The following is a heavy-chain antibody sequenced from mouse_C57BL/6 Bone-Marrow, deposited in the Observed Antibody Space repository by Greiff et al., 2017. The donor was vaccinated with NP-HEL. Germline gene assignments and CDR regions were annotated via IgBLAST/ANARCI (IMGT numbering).Heavy chain of an antibody. V-gene: IGHV1-54*01. Sequence: QVQLQQSGAELVRPGTSVKVSCKASGYAFTNYLIEWVKQRPGQGLAWIGVINPGSGGTNYTEKFQGQATLTAVKSSSTAYMNLSSRTSEDSAVYFCAREGGLDYYGSTWFAYWGQGTLVTVSA. CDR3: AREGGLDYYGSTWFAY. CDR2: INPGSGGT. J-gene: IGHJ3*01. CDR1: GYAFTNYL. D-gene: IGHD1-1*01.